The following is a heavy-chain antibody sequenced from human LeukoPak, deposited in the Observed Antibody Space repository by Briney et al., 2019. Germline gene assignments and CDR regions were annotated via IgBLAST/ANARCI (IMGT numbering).Heavy chain of an antibody. D-gene: IGHD3-9*01. V-gene: IGHV1-2*02. CDR2: INPNSGGT. CDR1: GYTFTGYY. J-gene: IGHJ4*02. Sequence: ASVKVSCKASGYTFTGYYMHWVRQAPGQGLEWMGWINPNSGGTNYAQKFQGRVTMTRDTSISTAYMELSRLRSDDTAVYYCARGGGLGRYFDWLTLYVRGVNTPPLDFDYWGQGTLVTVSS. CDR3: ARGGGLGRYFDWLTLYVRGVNTPPLDFDY.